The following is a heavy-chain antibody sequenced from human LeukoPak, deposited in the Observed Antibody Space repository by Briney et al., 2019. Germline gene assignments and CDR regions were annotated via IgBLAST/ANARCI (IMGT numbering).Heavy chain of an antibody. J-gene: IGHJ4*02. V-gene: IGHV4-31*11. CDR1: GGSISSGGYY. CDR3: AGHHPHNTVDF. D-gene: IGHD1-14*01. Sequence: SETLSLTCAVSGGSISSGGYYWSWIRQHPGKGLEWIGYIYYSGTTYYNPSLKSRVTISLDTSKNQFSLKLSSVTAADTAVYYCAGHHPHNTVDFWGQGTLVTVSS. CDR2: IYYSGTT.